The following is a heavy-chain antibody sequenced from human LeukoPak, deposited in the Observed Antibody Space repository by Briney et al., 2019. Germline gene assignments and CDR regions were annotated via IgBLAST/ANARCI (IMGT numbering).Heavy chain of an antibody. V-gene: IGHV1-8*01. CDR3: ARAPSATGSFDY. J-gene: IGHJ4*02. CDR1: GYTFTSYD. D-gene: IGHD3-10*01. CDR2: MNPNSGNT. Sequence: ASVKVSCKASGYTFTSYDINWVRQATGQGLEWMGWMNPNSGNTGYAQKFQGRVTMTRNTSISTAYMEVSSLTSGDTVVDYFARAPSATGSFDYWGQGNLVTVSS.